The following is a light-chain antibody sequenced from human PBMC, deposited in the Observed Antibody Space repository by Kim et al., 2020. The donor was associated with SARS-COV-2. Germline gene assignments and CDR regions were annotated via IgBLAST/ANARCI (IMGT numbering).Light chain of an antibody. CDR1: SGINVGTYR. J-gene: IGLJ2*01. Sequence: FTCTLRSGINVGTYRIYWYQQKPGSLPRYLVRYKSDSDKQQGSGVPSRFSGSKDASTNAGLLLISGLQSEDEADYYCAIWYSSTVVFGGGTQLTVL. CDR3: AIWYSSTVV. CDR2: YKSDSDK. V-gene: IGLV5-39*01.